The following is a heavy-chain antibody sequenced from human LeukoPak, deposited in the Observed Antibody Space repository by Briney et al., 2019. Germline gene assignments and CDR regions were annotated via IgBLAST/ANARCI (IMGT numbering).Heavy chain of an antibody. D-gene: IGHD2-21*02. CDR3: ARVEQLVVVTAILNASDI. V-gene: IGHV3-48*01. J-gene: IGHJ3*02. CDR1: GFTFSSYG. CDR2: ISSSGSGT. Sequence: PGRSLRLSCAASGFTFSSYGMRWVRQAPGKGLEWVSHISSSGSGTHYADSVKGRSTISRDNSKNSLYLQMNSLRGEDTAVYYCARVEQLVVVTAILNASDIWGQGKMVTVSS.